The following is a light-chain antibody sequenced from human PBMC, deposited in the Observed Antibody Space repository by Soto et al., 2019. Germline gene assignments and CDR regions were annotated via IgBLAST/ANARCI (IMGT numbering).Light chain of an antibody. V-gene: IGKV3-15*01. CDR1: QSVSNN. CDR3: QQYNNWPPWT. J-gene: IGKJ1*01. CDR2: GAS. Sequence: EIVMTRSPDTLSVSPGERATLSCRASQSVSNNLAWYQQKPGQAPRLLIFGASTRATGIPARFSGSGSGTEFTLTISSLQSEDFAVYYCQQYNNWPPWTFGQGTKVEIK.